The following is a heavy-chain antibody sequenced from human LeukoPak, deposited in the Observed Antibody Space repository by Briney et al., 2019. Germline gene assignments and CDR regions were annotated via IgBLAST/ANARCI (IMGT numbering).Heavy chain of an antibody. J-gene: IGHJ5*02. CDR3: ARARDGHINNWFDP. V-gene: IGHV4-59*01. CDR2: IYYSGST. CDR1: GGSINSYY. D-gene: IGHD5-24*01. Sequence: SETLSLTCTVSGGSINSYYWSWIRQPPGKGLEWIGYIYYSGSTEYNPSLKSRVTISVDTSKNQFSLKISSVTAADTAVYYCARARDGHINNWFDPWGQGTVVTVSS.